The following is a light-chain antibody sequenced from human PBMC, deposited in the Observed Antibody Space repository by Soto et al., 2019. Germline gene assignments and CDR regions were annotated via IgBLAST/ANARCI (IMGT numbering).Light chain of an antibody. J-gene: IGLJ3*02. CDR1: TSNLGAGYE. Sequence: QSALTQPPSVSGAPGQRVTISCTGSTSNLGAGYEVHWYQQGPGTAPKLLVSGHNNRPAEVPDRFFGSKSGTSASLTITGLLAEDEADYYCQSFDSSLGGSGVFGGGTQLTVL. CDR3: QSFDSSLGGSGV. V-gene: IGLV1-40*01. CDR2: GHN.